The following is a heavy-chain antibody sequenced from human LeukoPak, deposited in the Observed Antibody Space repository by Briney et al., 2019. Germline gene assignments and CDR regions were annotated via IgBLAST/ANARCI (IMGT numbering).Heavy chain of an antibody. Sequence: SETLSLTCTVSGGSISISSYYWGWIRQPPGKGLEWIGSIYHSGSTYYNPSLKSRVTISVDTSKNQFSLKLSSVTAADTAVYYCARGDYDTSGYYYYYYGMDVWGQGTTVTVSS. CDR3: ARGDYDTSGYYYYYYGMDV. D-gene: IGHD3-22*01. V-gene: IGHV4-39*01. CDR2: IYHSGST. CDR1: GGSISISSYY. J-gene: IGHJ6*02.